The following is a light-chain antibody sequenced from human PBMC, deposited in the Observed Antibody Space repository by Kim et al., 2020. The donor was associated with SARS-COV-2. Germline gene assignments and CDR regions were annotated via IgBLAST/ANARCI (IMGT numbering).Light chain of an antibody. Sequence: DVQMTQSPSSLSASVGDRVTITCQASQNINKYLNWYQQKPGRAPKLLIYDASNLQTGVPSRFSGRGSGTDFSLTISSLQPEDVATYYCQEYDNPPALTFGGGTKVDIK. J-gene: IGKJ4*01. CDR3: QEYDNPPALT. CDR2: DAS. CDR1: QNINKY. V-gene: IGKV1-33*01.